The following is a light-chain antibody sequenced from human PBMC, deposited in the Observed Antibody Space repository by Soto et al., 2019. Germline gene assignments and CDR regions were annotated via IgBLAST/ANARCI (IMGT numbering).Light chain of an antibody. CDR1: HSVRNS. V-gene: IGKV3-11*01. CDR3: QKRSNWPPIT. CDR2: DAT. J-gene: IGKJ5*01. Sequence: EIVLTQSPATLALSPGETATLSGRASHSVRNSLAWYQQTPGQAPRLPTYDATNRATGIPDRFSGTGSETDFTLTIRSLAPEDAAVYSCQKRSNWPPITFGQGTRLEIK.